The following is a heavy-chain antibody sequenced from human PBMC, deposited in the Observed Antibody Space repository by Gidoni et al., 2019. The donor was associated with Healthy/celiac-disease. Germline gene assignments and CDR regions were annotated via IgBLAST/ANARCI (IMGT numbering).Heavy chain of an antibody. CDR2: INHSGST. Sequence: WIGEINHSGSTNYNPSLKSRVTISVDTSKNQFSLKLSSVTAADTAVYYCARGVLLRSLLVTYYFDYWGQGTLVTVSS. D-gene: IGHD5-12*01. J-gene: IGHJ4*02. CDR3: ARGVLLRSLLVTYYFDY. V-gene: IGHV4-34*01.